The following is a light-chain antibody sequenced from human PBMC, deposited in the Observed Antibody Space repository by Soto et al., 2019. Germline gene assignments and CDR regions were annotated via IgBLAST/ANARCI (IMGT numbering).Light chain of an antibody. CDR1: SSNIGSHT. J-gene: IGLJ3*02. CDR2: GND. V-gene: IGLV1-44*01. CDR3: AAWDDSLNGPV. Sequence: QSVLTQPPSASGTPVQRVAISCSVSSSNIGSHTVNWYQQLPGTAPKLLIYGNDQRPSGVPDRFSGSKAGNSASLAISGLQSEDEVDYYCAAWDDSLNGPVFGGGTKLTVL.